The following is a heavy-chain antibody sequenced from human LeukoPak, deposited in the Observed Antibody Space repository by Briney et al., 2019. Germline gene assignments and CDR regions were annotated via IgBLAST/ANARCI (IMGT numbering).Heavy chain of an antibody. CDR3: ARDREHSYGSDLDH. J-gene: IGHJ4*02. CDR2: NNVAGNS. D-gene: IGHD5-18*01. Sequence: SETLSLTCTVSGGFIHTYNWIWIRQPAGKGLEWVGRNNVAGNSYYNPSLKGRVSISVDRPNNRFSLELTSVTAADTAAYYCARDREHSYGSDLDHWGQGILVTVSS. CDR1: GGFIHTYN. V-gene: IGHV4-4*07.